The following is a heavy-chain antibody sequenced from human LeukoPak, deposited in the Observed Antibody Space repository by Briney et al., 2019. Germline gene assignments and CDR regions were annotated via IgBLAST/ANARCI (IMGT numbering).Heavy chain of an antibody. V-gene: IGHV4-4*07. Sequence: SETLSLTCTVSSGSINGYYWNWFRQPAGKGLEWIGRIYSSGSTNYNPSLKGRVAISINTSKSHFSLTLSSVTAADTAMYYCARDFTANSDGYDDVWGQGTPVTVSS. CDR1: SGSINGYY. D-gene: IGHD5-18*01. CDR3: ARDFTANSDGYDDV. CDR2: IYSSGST. J-gene: IGHJ4*02.